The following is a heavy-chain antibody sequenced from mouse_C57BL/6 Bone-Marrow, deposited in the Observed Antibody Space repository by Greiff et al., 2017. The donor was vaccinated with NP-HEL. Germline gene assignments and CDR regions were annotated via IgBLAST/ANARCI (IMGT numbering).Heavy chain of an antibody. V-gene: IGHV3-6*01. CDR3: AREWDDGYYYYAMDY. CDR2: ISYDGSN. J-gene: IGHJ4*01. CDR1: GYSITSGYY. Sequence: DVQLQESGPGLVKPSQSLSLTCSVTGYSITSGYYWNWIRQFPGNKLEWMGYISYDGSNNYNPSLKNRISITRDTSKNQFFLKLNSVTTEDTATYYCAREWDDGYYYYAMDYWGQGTSVTVSS. D-gene: IGHD2-3*01.